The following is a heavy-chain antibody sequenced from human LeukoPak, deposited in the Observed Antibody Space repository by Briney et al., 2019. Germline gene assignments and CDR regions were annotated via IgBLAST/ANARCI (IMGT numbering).Heavy chain of an antibody. V-gene: IGHV1-18*01. Sequence: GASVKVSCKASGYTFTTYGISWVRQAPGQGLEWMGWISAHNGNTDYAQKLQGRVTMTTDTSTSTAYMELRSLRSDDTAVYYCASCYDFWSGYSPNYYMDVWGKGTTVTVSS. CDR3: ASCYDFWSGYSPNYYMDV. CDR1: GYTFTTYG. J-gene: IGHJ6*03. CDR2: ISAHNGNT. D-gene: IGHD3-3*01.